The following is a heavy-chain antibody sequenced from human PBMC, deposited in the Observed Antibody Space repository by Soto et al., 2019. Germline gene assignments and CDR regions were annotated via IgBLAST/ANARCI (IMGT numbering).Heavy chain of an antibody. D-gene: IGHD6-13*01. CDR3: ARHSLPPPVAAGTEVGWFDP. Sequence: EVQLVQSGAEVKKPGESLRISCKGSGYSFTSYWISWVRQMPGKGLEWMGRIDPSDSYTNYSPSFQGHVTISADKSISTAYLQWSSLKASDTAMYYCARHSLPPPVAAGTEVGWFDPWGQGTLVTVSS. J-gene: IGHJ5*02. V-gene: IGHV5-10-1*03. CDR2: IDPSDSYT. CDR1: GYSFTSYW.